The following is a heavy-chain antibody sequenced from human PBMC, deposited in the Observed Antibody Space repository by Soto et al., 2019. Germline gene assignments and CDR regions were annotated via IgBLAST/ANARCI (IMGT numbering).Heavy chain of an antibody. J-gene: IGHJ3*02. D-gene: IGHD2-15*01. CDR1: GFSFSSYG. CDR3: ATIVAATGFDAFDI. V-gene: IGHV3-30*03. Sequence: PWGCRRRSCAASGFSFSSYGMHWVRQAQGKGLQGGAVISDDGINKYYAASVKGRLTISRANTKNTLYLQMNSLRAQDTAVYYCATIVAATGFDAFDIWGQGTMVTASS. CDR2: ISDDGINK.